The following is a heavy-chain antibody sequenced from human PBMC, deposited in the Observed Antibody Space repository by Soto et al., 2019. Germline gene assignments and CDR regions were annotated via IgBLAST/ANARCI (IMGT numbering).Heavy chain of an antibody. CDR2: ISGSGDSK. Sequence: EVQLLESGGGLVQPGGSLRLSCAASGFTFSTYAMNWVRQAPGKGLEWVSGISGSGDSKYYADSVKGRFTVPRDNSKNTQNLQRNRRRAEYTAVLYCAKERSSGWSLDYWGQGTLVTVSS. V-gene: IGHV3-23*01. D-gene: IGHD6-19*01. CDR3: AKERSSGWSLDY. CDR1: GFTFSTYA. J-gene: IGHJ4*02.